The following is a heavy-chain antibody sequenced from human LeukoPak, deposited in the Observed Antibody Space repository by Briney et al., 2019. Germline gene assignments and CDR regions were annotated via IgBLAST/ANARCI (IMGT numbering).Heavy chain of an antibody. D-gene: IGHD3-10*01. J-gene: IGHJ5*02. CDR1: GGSISTSNYY. CDR3: ARVKGWYYGSGSYYRHDNWFDP. V-gene: IGHV4-39*07. Sequence: NPSETLSLTCTVSGGSISTSNYYWGWIRQPPGKGLEWIGNIFYSGSTYYSPSLKSRVTISVDTSKNQFSLKLSSVTAADTAVYYCARVKGWYYGSGSYYRHDNWFDPWGQGTLVTVSS. CDR2: IFYSGST.